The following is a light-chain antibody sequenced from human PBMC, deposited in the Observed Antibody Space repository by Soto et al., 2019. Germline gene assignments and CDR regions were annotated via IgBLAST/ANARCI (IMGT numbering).Light chain of an antibody. Sequence: DIQMTQSPSTLSGSVGDRVTITCRASQTISSWLAWYQQEPGKAPKLLIYKASTLKSGVPSRFSGSGSGTEFTLTISSLQPDDFATYYCQQYNSYTFGQGTKVDIK. J-gene: IGKJ1*01. CDR3: QQYNSYT. CDR1: QTISSW. V-gene: IGKV1-5*03. CDR2: KAS.